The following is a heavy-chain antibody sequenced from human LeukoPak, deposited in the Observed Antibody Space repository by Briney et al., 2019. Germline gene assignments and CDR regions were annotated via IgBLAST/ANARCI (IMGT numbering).Heavy chain of an antibody. CDR2: ITASGTAM. CDR3: ASSGSYRFDY. V-gene: IGHV3-48*02. Sequence: HPGGSLRLSCAASGFTFSSYSMNWVRQAPGKGLEWVSHITASGTAMFYADSVKGRFTISRDNAKNSLYLQINSLRDEDTAVYYCASSGSYRFDYWGQGTLVTVSS. D-gene: IGHD1-26*01. J-gene: IGHJ4*02. CDR1: GFTFSSYS.